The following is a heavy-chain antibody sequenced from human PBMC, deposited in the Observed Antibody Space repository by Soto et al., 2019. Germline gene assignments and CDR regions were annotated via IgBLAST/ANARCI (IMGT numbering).Heavy chain of an antibody. CDR1: GFSINDGYY. V-gene: IGHV4-38-2*02. Sequence: SETLSLTCAVSGFSINDGYYWAWIRQPPGTGLEWIGSFHQSGSTYYNPSLKSRVSISHDTSTNQFSLTLSSVTAADTAVYYCARDYSSSHDYWGQGTLVTVSS. J-gene: IGHJ4*02. D-gene: IGHD6-6*01. CDR2: FHQSGST. CDR3: ARDYSSSHDY.